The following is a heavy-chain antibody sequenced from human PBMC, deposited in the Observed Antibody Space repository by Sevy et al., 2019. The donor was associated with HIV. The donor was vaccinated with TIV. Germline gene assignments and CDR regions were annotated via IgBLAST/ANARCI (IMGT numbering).Heavy chain of an antibody. CDR3: ARTHGALLRFLEDKRFDP. V-gene: IGHV4-59*01. J-gene: IGHJ5*02. CDR1: GGSIMTYY. CDR2: IFDSGST. D-gene: IGHD3-3*01. Sequence: SETLSLTCTVSGGSIMTYYWSWIRQAPGKGLEWIGDIFDSGSTDYNSSLKSRVTISADTSKNQLSLKLTSVTAADTAIYYCARTHGALLRFLEDKRFDPWGQGSLVTVSS.